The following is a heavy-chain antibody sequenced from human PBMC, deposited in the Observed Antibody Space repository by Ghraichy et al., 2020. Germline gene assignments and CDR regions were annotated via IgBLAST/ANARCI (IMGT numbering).Heavy chain of an antibody. J-gene: IGHJ2*01. D-gene: IGHD5/OR15-5a*01. V-gene: IGHV3-23*01. CDR1: GFTFSSYA. CDR2: TSGGGGST. Sequence: GGSLRLSCAASGFTFSSYAMTWVRQAPGKGLEWVSATSGGGGSTYYADSVKGRFTISRDNSKNTLYLQMNSLRAEDTAVYSCAKVVSWRYFDLWGSGTLVTVSS. CDR3: AKVVSWRYFDL.